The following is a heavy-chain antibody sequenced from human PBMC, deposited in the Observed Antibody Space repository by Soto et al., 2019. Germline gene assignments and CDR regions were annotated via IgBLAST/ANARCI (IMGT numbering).Heavy chain of an antibody. CDR2: IYNSGST. J-gene: IGHJ4*02. CDR1: GGSISSGDYY. V-gene: IGHV4-30-4*01. Sequence: PSETLSLTCTVSGGSISSGDYYWSWIRQPPGKGLEWLGYIYNSGSTYYNPSLKSRVTISVDTSKNQFSLKLSSVTAADTAVYYCARTCGVDCYSFDYWGQGTLVTVSS. CDR3: ARTCGVDCYSFDY. D-gene: IGHD2-21*02.